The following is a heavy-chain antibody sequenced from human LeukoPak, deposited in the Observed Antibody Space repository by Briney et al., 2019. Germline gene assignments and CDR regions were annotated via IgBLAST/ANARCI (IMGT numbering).Heavy chain of an antibody. J-gene: IGHJ4*02. CDR1: GFTVSSNY. CDR2: IYSGGST. V-gene: IGHV3-53*01. CDR3: ARATRYYFDY. Sequence: PGGSLRLSCAASGFTVSSNYMSWVRQAPGKGLEWVSVIYSGGSTYYADSAKGRFTISRDNSKNALYLQMNSLRAEDTAVYYCARATRYYFDYWGQGTLVTVSS.